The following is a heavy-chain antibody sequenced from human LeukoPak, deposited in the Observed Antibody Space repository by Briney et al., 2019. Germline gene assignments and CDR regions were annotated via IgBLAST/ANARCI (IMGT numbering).Heavy chain of an antibody. V-gene: IGHV4-38-2*01. CDR3: GRLSGIYCDRGSCFNCFDS. CDR1: GYSISSGYY. D-gene: IGHD2-15*01. CDR2: IYHSGST. Sequence: TSETLSLTCAVSGYSISSGYYWGWIRQPPGKVLEWMGTIYHSGSTYYNPSLKSRVTISVDTSKNQFSLRLTSVTAADTAVYYCGRLSGIYCDRGSCFNCFDSWGQGTLVTVSS. J-gene: IGHJ5*01.